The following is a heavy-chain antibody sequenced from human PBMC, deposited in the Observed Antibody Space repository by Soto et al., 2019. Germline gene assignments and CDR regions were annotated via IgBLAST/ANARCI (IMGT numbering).Heavy chain of an antibody. CDR2: IYYSGST. Sequence: SETLSLTCTVSGGSISSYYWSWIRQPPGKGLEWIGYIYYSGSTYYNPSLKSRVTISVDTSKNQFSLKLSSVTAADTAVYYCARHSYYYGSGSYYNGWGQGTLVTVSS. V-gene: IGHV4-59*04. CDR1: GGSISSYY. CDR3: ARHSYYYGSGSYYNG. D-gene: IGHD3-10*01. J-gene: IGHJ4*02.